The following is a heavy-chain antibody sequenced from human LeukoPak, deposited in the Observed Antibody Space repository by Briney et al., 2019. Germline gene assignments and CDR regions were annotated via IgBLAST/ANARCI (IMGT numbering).Heavy chain of an antibody. Sequence: QPGGSLRLSCAASGFTFSSYWMSWVRQAPGKGLEWVANIKQGGSEKYYVDSVKGRFTISRDNAKNSLYLQMNSLRAEDTAVYYCARMGDILTGDYYYMDVWGKGTTVTVSS. J-gene: IGHJ6*03. V-gene: IGHV3-7*01. D-gene: IGHD3-9*01. CDR3: ARMGDILTGDYYYMDV. CDR1: GFTFSSYW. CDR2: IKQGGSEK.